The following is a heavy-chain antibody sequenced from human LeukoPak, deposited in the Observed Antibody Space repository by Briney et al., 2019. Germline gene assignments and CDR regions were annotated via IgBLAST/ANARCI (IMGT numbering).Heavy chain of an antibody. V-gene: IGHV1-2*02. J-gene: IGHJ4*02. CDR3: ASGGPLRYFDWLSHTTFDY. Sequence: ASVKVSCKASGYTFTGYYMHWVRQAPGQGLEWMGWINPNSGGTNYAQKFQGRVTMTRDTSISTAYMELSRLRSDDTAVYYCASGGPLRYFDWLSHTTFDYWGQGTLVTVSS. CDR1: GYTFTGYY. D-gene: IGHD3-9*01. CDR2: INPNSGGT.